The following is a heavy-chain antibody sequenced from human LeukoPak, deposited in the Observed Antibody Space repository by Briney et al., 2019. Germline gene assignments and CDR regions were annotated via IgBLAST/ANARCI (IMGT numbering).Heavy chain of an antibody. Sequence: SVKVSCKASGGTFISYAISWVRQAPGRGLEWMGGIIPIFGTANYAQKFQGRVTMTTDTSTSTAYMELRSLRSDDTAVYYCARDYYGSGSYYTVWGQGTLVTVSS. CDR1: GGTFISYA. D-gene: IGHD3-10*01. CDR3: ARDYYGSGSYYTV. V-gene: IGHV1-69*05. J-gene: IGHJ4*02. CDR2: IIPIFGTA.